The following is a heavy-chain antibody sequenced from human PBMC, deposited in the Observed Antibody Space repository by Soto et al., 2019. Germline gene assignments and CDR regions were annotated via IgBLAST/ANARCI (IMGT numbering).Heavy chain of an antibody. Sequence: SETLSLTCAVYGGSFSGYYWSWIRQPPGKGLEWIGEIDHSGSTNYNPSLKSRVTISVDTSKNQFSLKLSSVTAADTAVYYCARKSITSYDILTGYSKTQPLDCWGQGTLVTV. D-gene: IGHD3-9*01. CDR3: ARKSITSYDILTGYSKTQPLDC. V-gene: IGHV4-34*01. CDR1: GGSFSGYY. CDR2: IDHSGST. J-gene: IGHJ4*02.